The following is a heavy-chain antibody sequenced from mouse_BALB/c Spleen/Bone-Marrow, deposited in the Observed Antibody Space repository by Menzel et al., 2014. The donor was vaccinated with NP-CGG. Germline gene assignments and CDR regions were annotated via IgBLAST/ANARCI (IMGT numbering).Heavy chain of an antibody. D-gene: IGHD2-4*01. V-gene: IGHV1S29*02. CDR3: ARGVYYDYDVWFAN. CDR1: GYTFTDYS. J-gene: IGHJ3*01. Sequence: VQLQQSGPELVKPGASVKISCKASGYTFTDYSMHWVKQNHGKSLEWIGYIYPYNGNTGYNQKFKSKATLTVDNSSSTAYMELRSLTSEDSAVYYCARGVYYDYDVWFANWGQGTLVTVSA. CDR2: IYPYNGNT.